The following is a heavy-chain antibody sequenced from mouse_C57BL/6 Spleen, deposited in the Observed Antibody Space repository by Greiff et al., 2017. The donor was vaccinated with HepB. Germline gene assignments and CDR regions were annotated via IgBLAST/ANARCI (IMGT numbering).Heavy chain of an antibody. CDR2: ISYDGSN. CDR3: ARPRGYFDV. V-gene: IGHV3-6*01. Sequence: EVQLQESGPGLVKPSQSLSLTCSVTGYSITSGYYWNWIRQFPGNKLEWMGYISYDGSNNYNPSLKNRISITRDTSTNQFFLKLNSVTTEDTATYYCARPRGYFDVWGTGTTVTVSS. CDR1: GYSITSGYY. J-gene: IGHJ1*03.